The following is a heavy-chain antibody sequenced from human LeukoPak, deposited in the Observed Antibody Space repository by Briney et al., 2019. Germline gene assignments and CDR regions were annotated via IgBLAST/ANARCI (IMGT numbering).Heavy chain of an antibody. D-gene: IGHD3-3*01. CDR2: VNPNSGNT. J-gene: IGHJ6*02. CDR3: ARGLSGVQGGNYYYGMDV. V-gene: IGHV1-8*01. CDR1: GYPFTNYD. Sequence: GASVNVSCKASGYPFTNYDFNWVRQATGQGLEWMGWVNPNSGNTAYAQKFQGRVTMTRNTSISTAYMELSSLGSADTAVYYCARGLSGVQGGNYYYGMDVWGQGTTVTVSS.